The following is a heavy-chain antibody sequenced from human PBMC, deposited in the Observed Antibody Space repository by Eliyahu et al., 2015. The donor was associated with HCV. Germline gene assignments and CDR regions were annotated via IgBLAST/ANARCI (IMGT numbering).Heavy chain of an antibody. J-gene: IGHJ4*02. CDR3: AKELEGLVGATKTGGY. D-gene: IGHD1-26*01. Sequence: EVQLVESGGGLVQPGRSLRLSCAASGFIFDDYAMHWVRQAPGKGLGWVSGISWNSGSIGYADSVKGRFTISRDNAKNSLYLQMNSLRAEDTALYYCAKELEGLVGATKTGGYWGQGTLVTVSS. V-gene: IGHV3-9*01. CDR1: GFIFDDYA. CDR2: ISWNSGSI.